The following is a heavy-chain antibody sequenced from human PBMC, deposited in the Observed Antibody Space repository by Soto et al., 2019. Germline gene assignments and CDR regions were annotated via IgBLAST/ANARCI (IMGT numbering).Heavy chain of an antibody. Sequence: SETLSLTCTVSGGSISSSSYYWGWIRQPPGKGLEWIGSIYYSGSTYYNPSLKSRVTISVDTSKNQFSLKLSSVTAADTAVYYCASEECWSGYKIAHFDYWGQGTPVTVAS. CDR3: ASEECWSGYKIAHFDY. V-gene: IGHV4-39*01. D-gene: IGHD3-3*01. CDR1: GGSISSSSYY. CDR2: IYYSGST. J-gene: IGHJ4*02.